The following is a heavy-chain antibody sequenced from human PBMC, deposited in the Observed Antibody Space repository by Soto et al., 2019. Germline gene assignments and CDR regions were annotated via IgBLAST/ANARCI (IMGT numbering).Heavy chain of an antibody. D-gene: IGHD1-7*01. J-gene: IGHJ4*02. CDR1: GFNFNNYG. CDR3: AKLPDYQFCGKEHWNYVFIDY. V-gene: IGHV3-30*02. Sequence: SLRLSXAASGFNFNNYGMHLVRQAPGKGLEWVAFSQNDVITTYYADSVEGRFTISRDNSKNTLYLQMNSLRAEDTAVYYCAKLPDYQFCGKEHWNYVFIDYWCQGTLVTVSS. CDR2: SQNDVITT.